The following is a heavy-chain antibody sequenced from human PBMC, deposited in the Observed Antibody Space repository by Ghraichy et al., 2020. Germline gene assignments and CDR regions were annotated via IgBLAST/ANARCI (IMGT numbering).Heavy chain of an antibody. J-gene: IGHJ6*02. V-gene: IGHV2-5*02. D-gene: IGHD1-14*01. CDR3: AHRLRNPNNYNYYYGMDV. CDR2: IYWDDEK. CDR1: GFSLSTSGVG. Sequence: SGPTLVKPTQTLTLTCTFSGFSLSTSGVGVGWIRQPPGKALEWLALIYWDDEKRYSPSLGNRLAITKDTSKNQVVLTMTNMDPVDTGPYYCAHRLRNPNNYNYYYGMDVWGQGTTITLS.